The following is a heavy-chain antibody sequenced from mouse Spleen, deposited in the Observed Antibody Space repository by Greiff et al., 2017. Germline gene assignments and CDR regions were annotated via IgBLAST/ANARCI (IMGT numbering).Heavy chain of an antibody. CDR2: INPNNGGT. J-gene: IGHJ1*03. D-gene: IGHD2-3*01. CDR1: GYTFTDYN. CDR3: ARYDGYYEGYFDV. Sequence: EVKLQQSGPELGKPGASVKIPCEASGYTFTDYNMDWVKQSHGKSLEWIGDINPNNGGTVYNQKFKGKATLTVDKSSSTAYMELRSLTSEDTAVYYCARYDGYYEGYFDVWGTGTTVTVSS. V-gene: IGHV1-18*01.